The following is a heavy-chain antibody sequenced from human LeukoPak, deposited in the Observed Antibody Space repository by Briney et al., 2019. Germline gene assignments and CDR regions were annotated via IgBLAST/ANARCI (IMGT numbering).Heavy chain of an antibody. CDR2: ISISGSTI. CDR1: GFTFSDYY. D-gene: IGHD1-26*01. V-gene: IGHV3-11*04. Sequence: PGGSLRLSCAASGFTFSDYYMSWIRQAPGKGLEWVSYISISGSTIYYADSVKGRFTVSRDNAKNSLYLQMNSLTAEDTAVYYCARDPYSGAYGNTYYYYMDVWGKGTTVTISS. CDR3: ARDPYSGAYGNTYYYYMDV. J-gene: IGHJ6*03.